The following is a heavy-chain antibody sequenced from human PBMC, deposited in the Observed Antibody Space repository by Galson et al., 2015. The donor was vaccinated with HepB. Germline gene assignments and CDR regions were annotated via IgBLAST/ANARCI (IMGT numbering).Heavy chain of an antibody. CDR2: IIPIFGTA. CDR3: AREKGGYYPGLDYYYGMDV. V-gene: IGHV1-69*13. J-gene: IGHJ6*02. D-gene: IGHD3-22*01. Sequence: SVKVSCKASGGTFSSYAISWVRQAPGQGLEWMGGIIPIFGTANYAQKFQGRVTITADESTSTAYMELSSLRSEDTAVYYCAREKGGYYPGLDYYYGMDVWGQGTTVTVSS. CDR1: GGTFSSYA.